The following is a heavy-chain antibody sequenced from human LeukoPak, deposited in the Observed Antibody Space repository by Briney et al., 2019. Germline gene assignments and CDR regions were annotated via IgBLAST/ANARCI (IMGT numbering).Heavy chain of an antibody. V-gene: IGHV3-66*01. J-gene: IGHJ4*02. CDR3: ARDPGQWLGGFDY. Sequence: GGSLRLSCAASGFTFSSYAMSWVSQAPGKGLEWVSVIYSGGSTYYADSVKGRFTISRDNSKNTLYLQMNSLRAEDTAVYYCARDPGQWLGGFDYWGQGTLVTVSS. CDR2: IYSGGST. D-gene: IGHD6-19*01. CDR1: GFTFSSYA.